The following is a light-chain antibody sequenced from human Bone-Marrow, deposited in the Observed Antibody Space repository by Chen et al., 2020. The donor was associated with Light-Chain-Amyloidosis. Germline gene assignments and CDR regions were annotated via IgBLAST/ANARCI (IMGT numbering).Light chain of an antibody. CDR1: NIGSTS. CDR2: DDS. CDR3: QVWDRSSDRPV. J-gene: IGLJ3*02. Sequence: SYVLTQPSSVSVAPGQTATIACGGNNIGSTSVHWYQQTPGQAPLLVVYDDSDRPSWIPERLSGSKSGNTATLTVSRVEAGDEADYYCQVWDRSSDRPVFGGGTKLTVL. V-gene: IGLV3-21*02.